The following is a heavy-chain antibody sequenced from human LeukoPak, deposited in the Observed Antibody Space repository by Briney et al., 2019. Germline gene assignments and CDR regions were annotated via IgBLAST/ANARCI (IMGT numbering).Heavy chain of an antibody. Sequence: PSETLSLTCAVSGFSISSGYYCGWIRQPPGKGLEWIGSIYHSGSTYYNPSLKSRVTISVDTSKNQFSLKLSSVNAAYTAVYYCARETNSIYYSGSRYYYYMDVWGKGTTVTVSS. CDR1: GFSISSGYY. J-gene: IGHJ6*03. CDR2: IYHSGST. V-gene: IGHV4-38-2*02. D-gene: IGHD2/OR15-2a*01. CDR3: ARETNSIYYSGSRYYYYMDV.